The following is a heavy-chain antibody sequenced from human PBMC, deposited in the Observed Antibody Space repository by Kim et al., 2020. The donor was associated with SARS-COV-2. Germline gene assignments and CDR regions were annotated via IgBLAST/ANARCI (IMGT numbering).Heavy chain of an antibody. Sequence: SETLSLTCTVSGGSISSSSYYWGWIRQPPGKGLEWIGSIYYSGSTYYNPSLKSRVTISVDTSKNQFSLKLSSVTAADTAVYYCASGRRYFDWLSAYYFDYWGRGTLVTVSS. V-gene: IGHV4-39*07. CDR2: IYYSGST. CDR3: ASGRRYFDWLSAYYFDY. D-gene: IGHD3-9*01. CDR1: GGSISSSSYY. J-gene: IGHJ4*02.